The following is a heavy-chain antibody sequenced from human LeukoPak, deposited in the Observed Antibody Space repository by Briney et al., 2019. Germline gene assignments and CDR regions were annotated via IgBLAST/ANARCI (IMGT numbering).Heavy chain of an antibody. J-gene: IGHJ6*02. V-gene: IGHV3-30*18. D-gene: IGHD2-2*01. CDR2: ISYDGSNK. CDR1: GFTFSSYG. Sequence: GRSLRLSCAASGFTFSSYGMHWVRQAPGKGLEWVAVISYDGSNKYYADSVKGRFTISRDNSKNTLYLQMNSLRAEDTAVYYCAKDQDVVVPAAMSLYYYYYGMDVWGQGTTVTVSS. CDR3: AKDQDVVVPAAMSLYYYYYGMDV.